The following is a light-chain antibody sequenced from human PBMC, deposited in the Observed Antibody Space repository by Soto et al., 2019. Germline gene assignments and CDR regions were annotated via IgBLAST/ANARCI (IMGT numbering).Light chain of an antibody. CDR3: AAWDASLNGYV. CDR2: AYS. Sequence: QAVLTQPPSASGTPGQRVTISCSGSSSNIVSNTVNWYQHVPGAAPKLLMYAYSQRPSGIPDRFSGSKSGASASLAISGLQSEDEADYYCAAWDASLNGYVFGTGTKLTVL. CDR1: SSNIVSNT. J-gene: IGLJ1*01. V-gene: IGLV1-44*01.